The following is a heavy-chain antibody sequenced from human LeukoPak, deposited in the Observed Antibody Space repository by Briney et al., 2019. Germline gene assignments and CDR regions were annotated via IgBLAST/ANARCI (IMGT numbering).Heavy chain of an antibody. D-gene: IGHD1-26*01. J-gene: IGHJ3*02. Sequence: YADSVKGRFTISRDNSKNTLYLQMNSLRAEDTAVYYCARDHTAWSGRFYGGAFDIWGQGTMVTVSS. CDR3: ARDHTAWSGRFYGGAFDI. V-gene: IGHV3-23*01.